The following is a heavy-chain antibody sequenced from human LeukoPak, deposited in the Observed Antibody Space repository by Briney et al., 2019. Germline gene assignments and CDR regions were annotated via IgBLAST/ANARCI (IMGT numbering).Heavy chain of an antibody. V-gene: IGHV4-39*07. Sequence: PSETLSLTCTVSGGSLSSSSYYWGWIRQPPGKELEWIGSIYSGGSSYYNPSLKSRVTISVDTSNNQFSLKVNSVTAADTAVYYGARDAGHQLSRRNYYAMDVWGQGTTVTVSS. J-gene: IGHJ6*02. CDR3: ARDAGHQLSRRNYYAMDV. CDR2: IYSGGSS. D-gene: IGHD1-1*01. CDR1: GGSLSSSSYY.